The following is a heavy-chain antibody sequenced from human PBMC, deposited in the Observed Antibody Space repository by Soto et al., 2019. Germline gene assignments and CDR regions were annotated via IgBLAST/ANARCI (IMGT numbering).Heavy chain of an antibody. CDR2: IYYSGST. V-gene: IGHV4-30-4*01. Sequence: QVQLQESGPGLVKPSQTLSLTCTVSGGSISSGDYYWSWIRQPPGKGLEWIGYIYYSGSTYYNPSLKSRVTISVDTSKIHFSLKLSSVTAADTAVYYYAYDSSGRGWFDLWGQGTLVTVSS. CDR3: AYDSSGRGWFDL. CDR1: GGSISSGDYY. J-gene: IGHJ5*02. D-gene: IGHD3-22*01.